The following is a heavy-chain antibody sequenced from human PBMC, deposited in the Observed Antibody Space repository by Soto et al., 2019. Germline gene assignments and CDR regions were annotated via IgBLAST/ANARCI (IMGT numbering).Heavy chain of an antibody. J-gene: IGHJ6*02. CDR2: IIPNLGIA. Sequence: QVQLVQSGAEVKKPGSSVKVSCKASGGTFSSYPISWVRQAPGQGLEWMGRIIPNLGIANYAQKFQGRVTITADKSTCTAYMELSSLRPEDTTVYYCARATIIADYSYCGMDGWRQATKAT. CDR3: ARATIIADYSYCGMDG. CDR1: GGTFSSYP. D-gene: IGHD5-12*01. V-gene: IGHV1-69*02.